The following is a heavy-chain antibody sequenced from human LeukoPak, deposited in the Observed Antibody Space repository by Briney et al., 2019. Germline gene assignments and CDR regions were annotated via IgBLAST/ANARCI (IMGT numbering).Heavy chain of an antibody. CDR3: VKGGGNVRRYFEY. J-gene: IGHJ4*02. Sequence: GGSLRLSCAASGFTFSSYSMNWVRQAPGKGLEWVSYTSSSSSTTYYADSVKGRFTISRDSSKNTLYLQMNSLRAEDTAVYYCVKGGGNVRRYFEYWGQGTLVTVSS. CDR1: GFTFSSYS. CDR2: TSSSSSTT. D-gene: IGHD4-23*01. V-gene: IGHV3-48*01.